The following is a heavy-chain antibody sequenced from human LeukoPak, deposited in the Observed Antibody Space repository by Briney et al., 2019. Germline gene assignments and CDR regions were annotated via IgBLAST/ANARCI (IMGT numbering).Heavy chain of an antibody. Sequence: SVKVSCKASGYTFTSYAISWVRQAPGQGLEWMGGTIPIFGTSHYAQKFQGRVTITADESSSTAYMELSSLRSEDTAVYYCAISGRVTTMQRRFDPWGQGTLVTVSS. V-gene: IGHV1-69*13. J-gene: IGHJ5*02. CDR3: AISGRVTTMQRRFDP. CDR1: GYTFTSYA. CDR2: TIPIFGTS. D-gene: IGHD1-14*01.